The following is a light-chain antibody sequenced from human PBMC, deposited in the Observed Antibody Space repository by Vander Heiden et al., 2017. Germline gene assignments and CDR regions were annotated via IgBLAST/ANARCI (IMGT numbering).Light chain of an antibody. Sequence: DIVMTQSPDSLAVSLGERATINCKSSQSILSSSNKKNSLAWYQQKPGQPPKLLILWASSRESGVPDRFSGSESGTDFTLTISSLQAGDVAVYYCQQYYGAPLTFGGGTKVEIK. CDR1: QSILSSSNKKNS. V-gene: IGKV4-1*01. CDR3: QQYYGAPLT. CDR2: WAS. J-gene: IGKJ4*01.